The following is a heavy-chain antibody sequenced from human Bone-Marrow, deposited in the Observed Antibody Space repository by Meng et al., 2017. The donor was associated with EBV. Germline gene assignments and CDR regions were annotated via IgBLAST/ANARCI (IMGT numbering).Heavy chain of an antibody. J-gene: IGHJ4*02. V-gene: IGHV1-8*01. D-gene: IGHD3-10*01. CDR3: AREGENY. Sequence: GQLVQSGDEVTKPGSSVTVSCKASAYTFTSEDINWVRQATGQGLERMGWMNPNSGNTGYAQKFQGRVTMTRNTSISTAYMELSSLRSEDTAVYYCAREGENYWGQGTLVTVSS. CDR1: AYTFTSED. CDR2: MNPNSGNT.